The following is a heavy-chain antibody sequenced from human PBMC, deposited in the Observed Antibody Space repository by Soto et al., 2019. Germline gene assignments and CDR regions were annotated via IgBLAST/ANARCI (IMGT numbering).Heavy chain of an antibody. V-gene: IGHV1-18*01. J-gene: IGHJ4*02. CDR2: ISAYNGNT. Sequence: QVQLVQSGAEVKKPGASVKVSCRASGYTFTSYGISWVRQAPGQGLEWMGWISAYNGNTKYVQKFQGRVTMTTDTSTSTAYMALRSLRSDDTAVYYCARDAAAGLNDYWGQGTLVTVSS. CDR1: GYTFTSYG. D-gene: IGHD6-13*01. CDR3: ARDAAAGLNDY.